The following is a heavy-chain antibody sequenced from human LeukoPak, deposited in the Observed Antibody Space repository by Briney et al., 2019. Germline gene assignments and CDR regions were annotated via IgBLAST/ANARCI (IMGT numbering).Heavy chain of an antibody. J-gene: IGHJ4*02. CDR3: ARGVDTAMATRYDY. CDR1: GYSFTSYW. V-gene: IGHV5-10-1*01. D-gene: IGHD5-18*01. CDR2: IDPSDSYI. Sequence: GESLKISCESSGYSFTSYWSSWVRQLPGKGLWWMGRIDPSDSYINYSPSFQGHVTISADKSISTAYLQWSSLKDSGTAMYYCARGVDTAMATRYDYWGQGTLVTVSS.